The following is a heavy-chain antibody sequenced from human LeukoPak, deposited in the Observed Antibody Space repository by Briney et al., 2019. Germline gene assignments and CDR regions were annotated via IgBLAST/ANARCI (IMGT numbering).Heavy chain of an antibody. V-gene: IGHV1-69*06. D-gene: IGHD2-2*01. CDR3: AREGYCSSTSCFNWFDP. CDR1: GGTFSSYA. CDR2: IIPIFGTA. Sequence: GASVKVSCKASGGTFSSYAISWVRQAPGQGLEWMGGIIPIFGTANYAQKFQGRVTITADKSTGTAYMELSSLRSEDTAVYYCAREGYCSSTSCFNWFDPWGQGTLVTVSS. J-gene: IGHJ5*02.